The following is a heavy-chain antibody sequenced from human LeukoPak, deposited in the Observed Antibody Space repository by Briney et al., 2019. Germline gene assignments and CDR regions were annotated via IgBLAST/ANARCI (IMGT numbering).Heavy chain of an antibody. Sequence: SETLSLTCTVSGGSISSSSYYWGWIRQPPGKGLEWIGSIYYSGSTYYNPSLKSRVTISVDTSKNQFSLKLSSVTAADTAVYYCAGLSSFYDSSGYYARPMDVWGKGTTVTVSS. CDR2: IYYSGST. D-gene: IGHD3-22*01. CDR1: GGSISSSSYY. J-gene: IGHJ6*03. V-gene: IGHV4-39*07. CDR3: AGLSSFYDSSGYYARPMDV.